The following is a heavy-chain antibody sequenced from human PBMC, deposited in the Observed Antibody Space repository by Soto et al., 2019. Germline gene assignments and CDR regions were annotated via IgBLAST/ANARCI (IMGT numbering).Heavy chain of an antibody. CDR1: VDSVSSNSAA. V-gene: IGHV6-1*01. CDR2: TYSRYKWYN. Sequence: SQTLSLTCAISVDSVSSNSAACNWIRQSPSRGLEWLGRTYSRYKWYNDYAHSVKSRITINPDTYKNQFSLQLNSVTPEDTAVYYCARSRSQTYNRFDPWGQGTLVTV. CDR3: ARSRSQTYNRFDP. J-gene: IGHJ5*02.